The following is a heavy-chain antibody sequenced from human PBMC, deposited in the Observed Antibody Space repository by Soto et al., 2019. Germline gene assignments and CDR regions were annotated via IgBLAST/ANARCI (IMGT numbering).Heavy chain of an antibody. D-gene: IGHD3-10*01. V-gene: IGHV3-15*01. J-gene: IGHJ2*01. Sequence: EVQLVESGGGLVKPGGSLRLSCAASGFTFSKAWMSGVRRPPGKGLEWVARFKSKTDGGTTDYAAPVKGRFTISRDDSKNTLYLQMNSLKTEDTAVYYCTTEEGAWFGIEDWYFDLWGRGTLVTVSS. CDR3: TTEEGAWFGIEDWYFDL. CDR2: FKSKTDGGTT. CDR1: GFTFSKAW.